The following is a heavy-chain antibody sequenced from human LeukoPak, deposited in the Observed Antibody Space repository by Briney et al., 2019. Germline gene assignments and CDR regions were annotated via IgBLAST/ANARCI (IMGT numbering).Heavy chain of an antibody. V-gene: IGHV3-53*01. CDR2: IYSGGST. Sequence: GGSLRLSCAVSGFIVSSNYMSWVRQAPGKGLEWVSVIYSGGSTYYADSVKGRFTISRDNSKSTLYLQMNSLRAEDTAVYCCASTHLGYCSSVSCQNDYWGQGTLVTVSS. J-gene: IGHJ4*02. CDR3: ASTHLGYCSSVSCQNDY. CDR1: GFIVSSNY. D-gene: IGHD2-15*01.